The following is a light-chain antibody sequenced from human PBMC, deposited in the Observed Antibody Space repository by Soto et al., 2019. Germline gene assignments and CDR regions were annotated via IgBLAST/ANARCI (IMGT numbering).Light chain of an antibody. J-gene: IGLJ1*01. CDR2: EVT. CDR1: SGDIGSYNR. V-gene: IGLV2-14*01. Sequence: SVLTQPASVSGSPGQSITISCTGTSGDIGSYNRVSWYQQHPGKAPKLIIYEVTDRPSGVSNRFSGSKSGNTASLTISGLQAEDEAEYYCSSYTSSSTLVFGTGTKVTVL. CDR3: SSYTSSSTLV.